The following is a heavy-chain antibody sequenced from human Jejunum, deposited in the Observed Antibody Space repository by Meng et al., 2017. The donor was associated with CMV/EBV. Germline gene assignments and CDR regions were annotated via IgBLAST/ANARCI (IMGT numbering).Heavy chain of an antibody. CDR1: GASISNSDYY. CDR2: IYYSGNT. J-gene: IGHJ4*02. Sequence: SGASISNSDYYWGWIRQSPGKGLEWIGSIYYSGNTYHNPAFKSRVTISVDTSKNQFSLRLTSVTAADTAVYYCARDMGQQLVPVSFDYWGQGTLVTVSS. CDR3: ARDMGQQLVPVSFDY. D-gene: IGHD6-13*01. V-gene: IGHV4-39*07.